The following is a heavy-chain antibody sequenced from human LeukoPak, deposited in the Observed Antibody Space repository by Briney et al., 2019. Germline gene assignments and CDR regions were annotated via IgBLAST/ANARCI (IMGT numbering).Heavy chain of an antibody. CDR1: GYSFTTYW. CDR2: IYPGDSDT. V-gene: IGHV5-51*01. CDR3: ARHSYYGTGSYFEF. D-gene: IGHD3-10*01. Sequence: GESLRISCKGSGYSFTTYWIGWVRQPPGKGLEWMGIIYPGDSDTRYSPSFQGQVTISADKSISTAYLQWSSLKASDTAIYYCARHSYYGTGSYFEFWGQGILVTVSS. J-gene: IGHJ4*02.